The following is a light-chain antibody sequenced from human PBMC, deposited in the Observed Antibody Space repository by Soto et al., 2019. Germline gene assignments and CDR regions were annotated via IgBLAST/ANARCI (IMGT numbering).Light chain of an antibody. CDR2: DAS. Sequence: ETVLTQSPGTLSLSPGERASLSCRASQSISGRYLAWYQQKPGQAPRLLIYDASSRATGIPDRFSGSGSGADFILTISRLEXXXXAVYYCQQYGSSPLTFGGGTKVEIK. J-gene: IGKJ4*01. CDR3: QQYGSSPLT. V-gene: IGKV3-20*01. CDR1: QSISGRY.